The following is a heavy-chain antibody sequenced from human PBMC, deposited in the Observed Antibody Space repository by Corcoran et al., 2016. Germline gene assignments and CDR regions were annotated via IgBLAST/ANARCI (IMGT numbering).Heavy chain of an antibody. CDR1: GYTFTSYG. J-gene: IGHJ6*02. Sequence: QVQLVQSGAEVKKPGASVKVSCKASGYTFTSYGISWVRQAPGQGLEWMGWISAYNGNTNYAQKLQGRVTMTTDTSTSTAYMELRSLRSDDTAVDYCARYIVVVPAAPRVYYYYGMDVWGQGTTVTVSS. CDR2: ISAYNGNT. CDR3: ARYIVVVPAAPRVYYYYGMDV. D-gene: IGHD2-2*01. V-gene: IGHV1-18*01.